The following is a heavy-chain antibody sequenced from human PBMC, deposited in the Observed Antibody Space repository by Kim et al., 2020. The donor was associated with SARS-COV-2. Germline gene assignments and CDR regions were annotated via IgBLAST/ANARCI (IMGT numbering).Heavy chain of an antibody. D-gene: IGHD4-17*01. Sequence: STYYADSVKGRFTISRDNSKNTLYLQMNSLRAEDTAVYYCAKDPHGDYVYWGQGTLVTVSS. CDR2: ST. V-gene: IGHV3-23*01. J-gene: IGHJ4*02. CDR3: AKDPHGDYVY.